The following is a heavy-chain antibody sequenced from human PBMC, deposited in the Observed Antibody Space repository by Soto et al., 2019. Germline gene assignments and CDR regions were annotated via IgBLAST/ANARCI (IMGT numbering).Heavy chain of an antibody. D-gene: IGHD1-26*01. CDR2: IYTSGTT. CDR1: GGSIRSYY. CDR3: AREGASGFGMDV. V-gene: IGHV4-4*07. J-gene: IGHJ6*02. Sequence: PSETLSLTCTVSGGSIRSYYWSWIRQPAGKPLEWIGRIYTSGTTNYNPSLKSRVTMSVDTSKNQFSLNLSSVTAADTAVYYCAREGASGFGMDVWGQATTVTVSS.